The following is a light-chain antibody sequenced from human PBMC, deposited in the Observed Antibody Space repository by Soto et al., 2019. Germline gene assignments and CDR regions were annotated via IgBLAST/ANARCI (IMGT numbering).Light chain of an antibody. CDR3: CSYAGSNNLI. Sequence: QSALTQPPSASGCPGQSVTISCTGTSSDIGAYNYVSWYQQYPGKAPKLMIFEVSKRPSGVPDRFSGSKSGNTASLTVSGLQAEDEADYYCCSYAGSNNLIFGTGTKVTV. V-gene: IGLV2-8*01. CDR1: SSDIGAYNY. CDR2: EVS. J-gene: IGLJ1*01.